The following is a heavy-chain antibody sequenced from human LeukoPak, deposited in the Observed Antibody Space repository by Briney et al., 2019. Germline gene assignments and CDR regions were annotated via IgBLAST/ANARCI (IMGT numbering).Heavy chain of an antibody. V-gene: IGHV1-24*01. Sequence: ASVKVSCKVSGYTLTELSMHWVRQAPGKGLEWMGGFDPEDGETIYAQKFQGRVTTTEDTSTDTAYMELSSLRSEDTAVYYCATASLWFGMDVWGKGTTVTVSS. CDR2: FDPEDGET. J-gene: IGHJ6*04. D-gene: IGHD5-18*01. CDR3: ATASLWFGMDV. CDR1: GYTLTELS.